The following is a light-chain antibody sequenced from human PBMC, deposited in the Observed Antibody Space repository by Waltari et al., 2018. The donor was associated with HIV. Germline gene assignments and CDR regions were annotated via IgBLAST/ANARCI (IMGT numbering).Light chain of an antibody. CDR3: QAWDSNSFVV. J-gene: IGLJ2*01. Sequence: SYEVTQPPSMSVSPGQTASITCSGDRLGEKSASWYQHKSGQSPLLVIYHDTKRPSGSPERFSGSNSGNTATLTITGIQALDEADYYCQAWDSNSFVVFGGGTKLTV. CDR2: HDT. V-gene: IGLV3-1*01. CDR1: RLGEKS.